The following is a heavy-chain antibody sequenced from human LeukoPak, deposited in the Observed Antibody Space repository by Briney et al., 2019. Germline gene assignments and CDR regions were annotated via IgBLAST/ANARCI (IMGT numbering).Heavy chain of an antibody. D-gene: IGHD3-22*01. CDR2: IYYSGST. J-gene: IGHJ3*02. CDR1: GGPISSYY. Sequence: SETLSLTCTVFGGPISSYYWSWIRQPPGKGLEWIGYIYYSGSTNYNPSLKSRVTISVDTSKNQFSLKLSSVTAADTAVYYCARDSDYDSSGYPDAFDIWGQGTMVTVSS. CDR3: ARDSDYDSSGYPDAFDI. V-gene: IGHV4-59*01.